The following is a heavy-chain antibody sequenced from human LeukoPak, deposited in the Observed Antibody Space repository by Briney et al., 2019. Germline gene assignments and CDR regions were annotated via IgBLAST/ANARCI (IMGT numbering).Heavy chain of an antibody. J-gene: IGHJ3*02. Sequence: GESLKISCKGSGYSFTSYWIGWVRQMPGKGLEWMGIIYPGDSDTRYSPSFQGQVTISADKSISTAYLQWSSLKASDTAMYYCAKYDYVWGSYRPGDAFDIRGQGTMVTVSS. CDR2: IYPGDSDT. CDR3: AKYDYVWGSYRPGDAFDI. V-gene: IGHV5-51*01. CDR1: GYSFTSYW. D-gene: IGHD3-16*02.